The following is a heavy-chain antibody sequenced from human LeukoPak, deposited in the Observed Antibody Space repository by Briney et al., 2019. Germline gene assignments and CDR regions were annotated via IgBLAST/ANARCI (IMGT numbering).Heavy chain of an antibody. CDR3: AREHDYDVDY. CDR1: GYTFTDYY. Sequence: SVKVSCKASGYTFTDYYMHWVRQAPGQGLEWMGGIIPIFGTANYAQKFQGRVTITADKSTSTAYMKLSSLRSEDTAVYYCAREHDYDVDYWGQGTLVTVSS. D-gene: IGHD4-17*01. J-gene: IGHJ4*02. V-gene: IGHV1-69*06. CDR2: IIPIFGTA.